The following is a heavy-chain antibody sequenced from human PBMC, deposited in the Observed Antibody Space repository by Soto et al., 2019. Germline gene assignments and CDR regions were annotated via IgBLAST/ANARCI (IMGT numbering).Heavy chain of an antibody. D-gene: IGHD7-27*01. CDR3: ARGSRDGYTGDRFDP. CDR2: ISFTGST. J-gene: IGHJ5*02. Sequence: SETLSLTCTVSGGSITSGGHYWSWIRQLPGKGLEWIGYISFTGSTFSNPSLKSRLSISVDTSKNQFSLKVSSVTDADTAVYYCARGSRDGYTGDRFDPWGQGTQVTVSS. CDR1: GGSITSGGHY. V-gene: IGHV4-31*03.